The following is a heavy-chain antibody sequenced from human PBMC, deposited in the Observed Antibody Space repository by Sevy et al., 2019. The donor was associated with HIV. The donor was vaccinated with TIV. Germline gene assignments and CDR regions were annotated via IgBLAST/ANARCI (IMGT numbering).Heavy chain of an antibody. D-gene: IGHD2-21*02. CDR3: ARVDSCGGDCYYFDY. J-gene: IGHJ4*02. Sequence: ASVKVSCKTSGYTFTHYYIHWVRQAPGQGLQCVGIINPSGGGTNYAQKFQGRVTMTRDMSTNTVYLELSSLKSDDTAVYYCARVDSCGGDCYYFDYWGQRTLVTVSS. V-gene: IGHV1-46*01. CDR1: GYTFTHYY. CDR2: INPSGGGT.